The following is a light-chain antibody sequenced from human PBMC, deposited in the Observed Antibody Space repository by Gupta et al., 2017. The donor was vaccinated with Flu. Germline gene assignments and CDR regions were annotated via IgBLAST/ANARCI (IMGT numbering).Light chain of an antibody. J-gene: IGKJ2*01. CDR2: GAS. V-gene: IGKV3-20*01. Sequence: GNLSLSPGERASLSCRASQSVSNKCLAWYQQKPGQAPRLLIFGASSRATDIPDRFSGGGSGTDFTLTISRLEPEDSAVYYCQQYGSSPKTFGQGTKVEIK. CDR3: QQYGSSPKT. CDR1: QSVSNKC.